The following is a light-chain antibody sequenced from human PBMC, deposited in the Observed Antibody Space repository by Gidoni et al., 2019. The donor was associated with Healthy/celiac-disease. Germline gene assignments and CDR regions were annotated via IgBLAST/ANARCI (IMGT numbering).Light chain of an antibody. CDR2: AAS. Sequence: DIQMTHCPSSLSAYVGDRVTITCRASQSISSYLNWYQQKPGKAPKLLIYAASSLQSGVPSRFSGSGSGTDFTLTISSLQPEDFATYYCQQSYSTLPTFGEGTKLEIK. CDR3: QQSYSTLPT. J-gene: IGKJ2*01. V-gene: IGKV1-39*01. CDR1: QSISSY.